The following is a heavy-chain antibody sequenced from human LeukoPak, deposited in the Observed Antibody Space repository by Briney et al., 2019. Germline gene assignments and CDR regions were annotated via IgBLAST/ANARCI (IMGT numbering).Heavy chain of an antibody. CDR2: IYYSGST. J-gene: IGHJ5*02. CDR1: GGSISSGGYY. V-gene: IGHV4-31*03. Sequence: PSETLSLTCTVSGGSISSGGYYWSWIRQHPGKGLEWIGYIYYSGSTYYNPSLKSRVTISVDTSKNQFSLKLSSVTAADTAVYCCAREGYCSSTSCYIPWGQGTLVTVSS. D-gene: IGHD2-2*02. CDR3: AREGYCSSTSCYIP.